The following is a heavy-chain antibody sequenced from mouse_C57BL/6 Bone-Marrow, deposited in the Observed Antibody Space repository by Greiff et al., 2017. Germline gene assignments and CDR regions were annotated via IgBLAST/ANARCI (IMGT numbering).Heavy chain of an antibody. CDR1: GYAFSSSW. CDR2: IYPGDGDT. Sequence: VQLQESGPELVKPGASVKISCKASGYAFSSSWMNWVKQRPGKGLEWIGRIYPGDGDTNYNGKFQGKATLTADKSSSTAYMQRSSLTSEDSAVCFCASLELRAYWGQGTLVTVSA. V-gene: IGHV1-82*01. J-gene: IGHJ3*01. CDR3: ASLELRAY. D-gene: IGHD1-1*01.